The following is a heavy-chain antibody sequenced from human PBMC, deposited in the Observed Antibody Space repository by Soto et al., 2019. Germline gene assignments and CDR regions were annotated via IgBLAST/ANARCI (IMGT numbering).Heavy chain of an antibody. V-gene: IGHV4-39*01. D-gene: IGHD3-10*01. CDR3: ATAHGWGSGFDY. Sequence: QLQLQESGPGLVKPSETLALSCTVSGGSISGSYYYWGWLRQPPGKGLEWIGNVFYSGSTYYKASLKSRVTISVDTSKNQFSLKLNSVTAADTAVYYCATAHGWGSGFDYRGQGPLVTVSS. CDR1: GGSISGSYYY. J-gene: IGHJ4*02. CDR2: VFYSGST.